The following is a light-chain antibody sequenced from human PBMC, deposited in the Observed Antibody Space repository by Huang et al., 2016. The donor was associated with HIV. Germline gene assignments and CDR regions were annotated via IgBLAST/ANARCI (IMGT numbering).Light chain of an antibody. V-gene: IGKV3-20*01. Sequence: IVLTQSPGTLSVSPGERATLSCRASQSISSDFVAWYQQKPGQAPRLLIYAASSRANGIPDRCSGSGTGTDFTLTINGLEPEDLAVYHCQQYGRSPTFGQGTRLDIK. CDR1: QSISSDF. CDR2: AAS. J-gene: IGKJ5*01. CDR3: QQYGRSPT.